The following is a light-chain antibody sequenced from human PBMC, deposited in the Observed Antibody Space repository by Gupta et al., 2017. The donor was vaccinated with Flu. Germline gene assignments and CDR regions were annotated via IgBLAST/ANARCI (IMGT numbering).Light chain of an antibody. Sequence: GDRVTTSGQGNLDSISYLNWYQQKPGKAPRLLISDASILQTGVPARFSGSGSGTHFTLTISSLQPEDIGTYYCQQFDNLRSAFGGGTKVAIK. CDR1: LDSISY. V-gene: IGKV1-33*01. CDR3: QQFDNLRSA. CDR2: DAS. J-gene: IGKJ4*01.